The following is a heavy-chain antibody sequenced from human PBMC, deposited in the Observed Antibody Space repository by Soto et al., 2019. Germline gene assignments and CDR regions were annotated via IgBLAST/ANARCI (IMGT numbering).Heavy chain of an antibody. CDR1: GYTFSTYG. D-gene: IGHD3-3*01. CDR2: ISVYNAKT. Sequence: GASVKVCCKASGYTFSTYGITWVRQAPGRGLEWMGWISVYNAKTHYAQSLQDRVTMTEDTSTNTAYMELSSLRSEDTAVYYCVVERPAFDPWGQGTLVTVSS. J-gene: IGHJ5*02. CDR3: VVERPAFDP. V-gene: IGHV1-18*01.